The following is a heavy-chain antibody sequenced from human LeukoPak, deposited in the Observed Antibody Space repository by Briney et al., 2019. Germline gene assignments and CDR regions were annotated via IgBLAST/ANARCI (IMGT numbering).Heavy chain of an antibody. J-gene: IGHJ4*02. D-gene: IGHD1-26*01. V-gene: IGHV1-2*02. CDR1: EYIFTASY. Sequence: GASVKVFCKASEYIFTASYIHWVRQAPGQGLEWMGWINPNSGGTNYAQKFQGRVTMTSDTSISTAYMELNRLRSDDTAVYYCAGGVVGAEYYFDSWGQGTLVTVSS. CDR3: AGGVVGAEYYFDS. CDR2: INPNSGGT.